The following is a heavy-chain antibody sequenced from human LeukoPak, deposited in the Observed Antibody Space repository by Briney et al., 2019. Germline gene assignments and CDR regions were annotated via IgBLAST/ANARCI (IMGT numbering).Heavy chain of an antibody. CDR2: MNPNSGNT. D-gene: IGHD2-15*01. CDR1: GYTFTSYD. J-gene: IGHJ4*02. V-gene: IGHV1-8*01. CDR3: ARECARRGGGSCY. Sequence: GASVKVSCKASGYTFTSYDINWVRQAPGQGLEWMGWMNPNSGNTGYAQKFQGRVTMTRNTSISTAYMELSSLRSEDTAVYYCARECARRGGGSCYSGQGTLVTVSS.